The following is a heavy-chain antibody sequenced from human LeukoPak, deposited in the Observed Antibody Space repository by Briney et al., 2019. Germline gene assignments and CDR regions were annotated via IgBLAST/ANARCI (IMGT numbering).Heavy chain of an antibody. CDR1: GFTFSGYW. Sequence: GGSLRLSCAASGFTFSGYWMSWVRQAPGKGLEWVSAISGSGGSTYYADSVKGRFTISRDNSKNTLYLQMNSLRAEDTAVYYCAKASGYSSSWYVDYWGQGALVTVSS. V-gene: IGHV3-23*01. D-gene: IGHD6-13*01. J-gene: IGHJ4*02. CDR3: AKASGYSSSWYVDY. CDR2: ISGSGGST.